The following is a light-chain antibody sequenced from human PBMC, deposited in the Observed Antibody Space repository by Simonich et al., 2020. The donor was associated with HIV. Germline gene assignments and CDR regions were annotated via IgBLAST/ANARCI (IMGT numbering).Light chain of an antibody. CDR2: WAS. J-gene: IGKJ4*01. CDR3: QQYYSPLLT. Sequence: DIVMTQSPDSLAVSLGERATINCKSSQGVLSSSHNKNYLTWSQQKPGQPPKLLIYWASTRESGVPDRFRGSGSGTDFTLTISSLQAEDVAVYYCQQYYSPLLTFGGGTKVEIK. V-gene: IGKV4-1*01. CDR1: QGVLSSSHNKNY.